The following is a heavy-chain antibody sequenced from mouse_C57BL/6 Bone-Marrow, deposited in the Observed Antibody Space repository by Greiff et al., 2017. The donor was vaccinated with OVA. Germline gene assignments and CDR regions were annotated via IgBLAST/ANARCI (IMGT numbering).Heavy chain of an antibody. CDR3: ARQLRFDY. V-gene: IGHV5-9*01. Sequence: EVQRVESGGGLVKPGGSLKLSCAASGFTFSSYTMSWVRQTPEKRLEWVATISGGGGNTYYPDSVKGRFTISRDNAKNTLYLQMSSLRSEDTALYYCARQLRFDYWGQGTTLTVSS. CDR1: GFTFSSYT. D-gene: IGHD1-1*01. J-gene: IGHJ2*01. CDR2: ISGGGGNT.